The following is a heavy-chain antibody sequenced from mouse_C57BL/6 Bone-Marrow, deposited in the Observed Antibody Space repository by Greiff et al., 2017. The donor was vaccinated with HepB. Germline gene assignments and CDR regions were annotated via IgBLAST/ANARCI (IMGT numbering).Heavy chain of an antibody. CDR2: INPSTGGT. V-gene: IGHV1-42*01. CDR3: ARRRTYYSNYDAMDY. Sequence: VQLKESGPELVKPGASVKISCKASGYSFTGYYMNWVKQSPEKSLEWIGEINPSTGGTTYNQKFKAKATLTVDKSSSTAYMQLKSLTSEDSAVYYCARRRTYYSNYDAMDYWGQGTSVTVSS. J-gene: IGHJ4*01. CDR1: GYSFTGYY. D-gene: IGHD2-5*01.